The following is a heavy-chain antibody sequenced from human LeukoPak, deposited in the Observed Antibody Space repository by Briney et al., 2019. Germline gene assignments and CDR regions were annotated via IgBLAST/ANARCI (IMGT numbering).Heavy chain of an antibody. V-gene: IGHV3-66*02. CDR1: GFTVSSNY. Sequence: PGGSLGLSCAASGFTVSSNYMSWVRQAPGKGLEWVSVIYSGGTTYYADSVKGRFTISRDNSKNTLYLQMNSLRAEDTAVYYCAKDRQNYYGSGSYALDIWGQGTMVTVSS. J-gene: IGHJ3*02. CDR2: IYSGGTT. CDR3: AKDRQNYYGSGSYALDI. D-gene: IGHD3-10*01.